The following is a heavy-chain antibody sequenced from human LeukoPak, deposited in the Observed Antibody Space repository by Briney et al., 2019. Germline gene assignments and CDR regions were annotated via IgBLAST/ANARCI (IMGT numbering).Heavy chain of an antibody. V-gene: IGHV3-30-3*01. J-gene: IGHJ4*02. D-gene: IGHD6-13*01. CDR3: ARGIAAAGT. Sequence: GGSLRLSCAASGFTFSSYAMHWVRQAPGKGLEWVAVISYDGSNKYYADSVEGRFTISRDNSKNTLYLQMNSLRAEDTAVYYCARGIAAAGTWGQGTLVTVSS. CDR2: ISYDGSNK. CDR1: GFTFSSYA.